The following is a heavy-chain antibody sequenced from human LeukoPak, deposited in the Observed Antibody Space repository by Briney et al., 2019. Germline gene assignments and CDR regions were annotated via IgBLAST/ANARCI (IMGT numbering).Heavy chain of an antibody. J-gene: IGHJ4*02. CDR3: TSLGTL. CDR1: GSMFSNFG. Sequence: PGGSLRLSCAASGSMFSNFGMHWVRQAPGKGLEWLAFIRKDGTREEYRDSVKGRFTISRDNSKNIMFLQTNSLRVDDTAMYYCTSLGTLWGQGTLVTVSS. V-gene: IGHV3-30*02. CDR2: IRKDGTRE.